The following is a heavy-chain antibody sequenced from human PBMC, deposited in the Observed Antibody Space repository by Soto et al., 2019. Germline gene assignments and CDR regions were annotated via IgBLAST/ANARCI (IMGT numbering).Heavy chain of an antibody. CDR2: ISAAGDP. Sequence: EVQLVESGGGLVQPGGSRRLSCEASGFTFRNYDMHWVRQGTGKGLEWVSGISAAGDPDYADSVEGRFTISRENAQNSCFLQMNSLRVGDTAVYYWARTDRDGYGLDVWGQGTTVIVSS. CDR3: ARTDRDGYGLDV. V-gene: IGHV3-13*05. CDR1: GFTFRNYD. J-gene: IGHJ6*02.